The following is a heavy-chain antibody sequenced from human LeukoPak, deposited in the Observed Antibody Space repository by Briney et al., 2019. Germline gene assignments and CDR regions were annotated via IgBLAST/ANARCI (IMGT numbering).Heavy chain of an antibody. J-gene: IGHJ3*02. CDR3: AKDQRITMIVVARNAFDI. CDR1: GFTFSSYA. CDR2: ISGSGGST. D-gene: IGHD3-22*01. Sequence: TGGSLRLSCAASGFTFSSYAMSWVRQAPGKGLEWVSAISGSGGSTYYADSVEGRFTISRDNSKNTLYLQMNSLRAEDTAVYYCAKDQRITMIVVARNAFDIWGQGTMVTVSS. V-gene: IGHV3-23*01.